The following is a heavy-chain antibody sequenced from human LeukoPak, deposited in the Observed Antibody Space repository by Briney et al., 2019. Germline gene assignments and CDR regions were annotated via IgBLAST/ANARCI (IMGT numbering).Heavy chain of an antibody. CDR2: ISSSGSTI. V-gene: IGHV3-11*01. CDR3: ARSGTTSQPPPYYYFDY. CDR1: GFTFTNYY. J-gene: IGHJ4*02. D-gene: IGHD2/OR15-2a*01. Sequence: PGGSLRLSCAASGFTFTNYYMSWIRQAPGKGLEWVSYISSSGSTIYHADSVKTRFTISRDNAKNSLYLQMNSLRAEDTAVYYCARSGTTSQPPPYYYFDYWGQGTLVTVSS.